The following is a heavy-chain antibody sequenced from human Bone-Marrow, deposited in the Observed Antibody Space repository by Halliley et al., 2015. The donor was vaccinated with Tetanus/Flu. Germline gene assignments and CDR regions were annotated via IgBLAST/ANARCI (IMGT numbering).Heavy chain of an antibody. D-gene: IGHD2-21*01. V-gene: IGHV5-10-1*01. CDR1: GYIFTTYS. CDR3: ARFHHNADWSLLDH. J-gene: IGHJ4*02. CDR2: IAPSDSYV. Sequence: EVQLVQSGAEVKKPGESLRISCKASGYIFTTYSISWVRQMPGKGLEWMGRIAPSDSYVNYSPSFEGHVSISVDKSISTAYLLWNSLKASATAMYYCARFHHNADWSLLDHWGQGTLVTVSS.